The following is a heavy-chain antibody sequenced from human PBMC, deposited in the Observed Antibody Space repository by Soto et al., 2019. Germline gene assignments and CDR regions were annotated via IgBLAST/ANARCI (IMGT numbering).Heavy chain of an antibody. CDR1: GGSISSGGYY. D-gene: IGHD3-9*01. J-gene: IGHJ4*02. CDR3: ARTYYDILTGSSGFDY. CDR2: IYYSGST. Sequence: SETLSLTCTVSGGSISSGGYYWSWIRQHPGKGLEWIGYIYYSGSTYYNPSLKSRVTISVDTSKNQFSLKLSSVTAADTAVYYCARTYYDILTGSSGFDYWGQGTLVTVSS. V-gene: IGHV4-31*03.